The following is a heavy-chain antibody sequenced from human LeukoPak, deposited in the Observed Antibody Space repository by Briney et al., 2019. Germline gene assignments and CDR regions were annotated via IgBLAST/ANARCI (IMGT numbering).Heavy chain of an antibody. Sequence: PSETLSLTCTVSGGSISSGGYYWSWIRQHPGKGLEWIGYIYYSGSTYYNPSLKSRVTISVDTSKNQFSLKLSSVTAADTAVYYCARCTSYYYDSSGPPVRHWFDPWGQGTLVTVSS. CDR2: IYYSGST. V-gene: IGHV4-31*03. CDR1: GGSISSGGYY. J-gene: IGHJ5*02. CDR3: ARCTSYYYDSSGPPVRHWFDP. D-gene: IGHD3-22*01.